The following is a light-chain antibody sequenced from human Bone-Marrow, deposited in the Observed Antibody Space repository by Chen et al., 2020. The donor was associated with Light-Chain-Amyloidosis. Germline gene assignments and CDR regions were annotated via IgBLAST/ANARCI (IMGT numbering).Light chain of an antibody. V-gene: IGLV3-25*03. Sequence: SYELTQPPSVSVSPGQTARITCSGDDLPTKYAYWYQQKPGQAPVLVIHRDTERPSGISERFSGASSGKTATLTIRGVQEEDEADYHCQAADSSGTYEVIFGGGTKLTVL. CDR1: DLPTKY. CDR2: RDT. J-gene: IGLJ2*01. CDR3: QAADSSGTYEVI.